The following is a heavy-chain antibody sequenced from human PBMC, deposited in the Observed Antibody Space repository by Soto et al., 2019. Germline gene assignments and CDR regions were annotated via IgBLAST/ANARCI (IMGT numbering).Heavy chain of an antibody. J-gene: IGHJ4*02. CDR2: INHSGST. CDR1: GGSFSGYY. D-gene: IGHD3-22*01. CDR3: ASEKEYDSRGYMAY. Sequence: QVQLQQWGAGLLKPSETLSLTCAVYGGSFSGYYWSWIRQPPGKGLEWIGEINHSGSTNYNPSLKSRVTISVDTSKNQFSLKLSSVTAADTAVYYCASEKEYDSRGYMAYWGQGTLVTVSS. V-gene: IGHV4-34*01.